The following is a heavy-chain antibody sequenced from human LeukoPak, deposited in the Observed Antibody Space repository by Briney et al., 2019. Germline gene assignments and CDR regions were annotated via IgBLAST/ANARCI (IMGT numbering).Heavy chain of an antibody. V-gene: IGHV3-30*04. CDR3: ARELRDSHNYFDY. D-gene: IGHD3-10*01. CDR1: GFTFSSYA. CDR2: ISYDGSNK. Sequence: GRSLRLSCAASGFTFSSYAMHWVRQAPGKGLEWVAVISYDGSNKYYADSVKGRFTISRDNSKNTLYLQMNSLRAEDTAVYYCARELRDSHNYFDYWGQGTLVTVSS. J-gene: IGHJ4*02.